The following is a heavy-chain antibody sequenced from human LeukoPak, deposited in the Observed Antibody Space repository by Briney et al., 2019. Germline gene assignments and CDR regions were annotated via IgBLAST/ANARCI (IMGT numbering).Heavy chain of an antibody. J-gene: IGHJ4*02. CDR3: AREGGLH. Sequence: PSETLSLTCTVSGGSISSYYWSWIRQPPGKGLEWIGYIYYSGSTNYNPSLKSRVTISVDTSKNQFSLRLSSVTAADTAVYYCAREGGLHWGQGTLVTVSS. CDR2: IYYSGST. CDR1: GGSISSYY. D-gene: IGHD3-16*01. V-gene: IGHV4-59*01.